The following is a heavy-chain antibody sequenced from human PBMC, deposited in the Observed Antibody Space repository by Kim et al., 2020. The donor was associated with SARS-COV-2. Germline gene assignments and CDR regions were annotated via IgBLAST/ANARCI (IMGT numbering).Heavy chain of an antibody. CDR1: GYAFTNYF. D-gene: IGHD1-26*01. J-gene: IGHJ4*02. V-gene: IGHV1-46*01. CDR3: ARDWGYSGSYHFDY. CDR2: INPSAGTT. Sequence: ASVKVSCKASGYAFTNYFMHWVRQAPGQGLEWMGLINPSAGTTSYAQKFQGGITMTRDTSTNTVYMELSSLRSDDTAVYYCARDWGYSGSYHFDYWGQGSLVSVST.